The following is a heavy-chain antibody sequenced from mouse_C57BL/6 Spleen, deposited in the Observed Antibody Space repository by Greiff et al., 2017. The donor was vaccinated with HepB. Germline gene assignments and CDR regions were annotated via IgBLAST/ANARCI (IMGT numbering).Heavy chain of an antibody. CDR2: LRSKSSNYAT. CDR3: VREDYGSRTYFDV. J-gene: IGHJ1*03. V-gene: IGHV10-3*01. CDR1: GFTFNTYA. D-gene: IGHD1-1*01. Sequence: EVQGVESGGGLVQPKGSLKLSCAASGFTFNTYAMHWVRQAPGKGLEWVARLRSKSSNYATYYADSVKDRFTISRDDSQSLLDLQRNNLKTDDTAMYYCVREDYGSRTYFDVWGTGTTVTVSS.